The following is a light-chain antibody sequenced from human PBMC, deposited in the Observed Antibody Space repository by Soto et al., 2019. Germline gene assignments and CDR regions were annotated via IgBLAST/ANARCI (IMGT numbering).Light chain of an antibody. V-gene: IGKV1-13*02. CDR1: QGIRTD. CDR2: GAS. J-gene: IGKJ5*01. Sequence: AVQLTQSPSSLSASVGDRVTITCRASQGIRTDLGWYQQKPGKAPKVLIFGASTLQSGVPSRFSGSGSGTHFILTISNLQPEDFATYYCQQFNSLFGQGTRLEI. CDR3: QQFNSL.